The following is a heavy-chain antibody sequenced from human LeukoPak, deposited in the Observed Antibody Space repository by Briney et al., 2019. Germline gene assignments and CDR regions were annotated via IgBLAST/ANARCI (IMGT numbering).Heavy chain of an antibody. CDR1: GFTFSSYG. J-gene: IGHJ4*02. CDR3: ATTRRMLVVAATPLDY. CDR2: ISYDGSNK. D-gene: IGHD2-15*01. V-gene: IGHV3-30*03. Sequence: PGGSLRLSCAASGFTFSSYGMHWVRQAPGKGLEWVAVISYDGSNKYYADSVKGRFTISRDNSKNTLYLQMNSLRAEDTAVYYCATTRRMLVVAATPLDYWGQGTLVTVPS.